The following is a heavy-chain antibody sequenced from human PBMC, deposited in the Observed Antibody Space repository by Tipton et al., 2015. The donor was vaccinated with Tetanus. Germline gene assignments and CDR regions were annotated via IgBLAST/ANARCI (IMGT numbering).Heavy chain of an antibody. CDR1: GFIFSNYW. D-gene: IGHD3/OR15-3a*01. CDR3: ARDRGEDWTNFYYMDV. J-gene: IGHJ6*03. V-gene: IGHV3-7*01. Sequence: SLRLSCSASGFIFSNYWMSWVRQAPGKGLEWVANINRNGGGKYYVDSVKGRFTISRDEAKKSVYLEMSSLTVGDTAVHYCARDRGEDWTNFYYMDVWGKGATVTVSS. CDR2: INRNGGGK.